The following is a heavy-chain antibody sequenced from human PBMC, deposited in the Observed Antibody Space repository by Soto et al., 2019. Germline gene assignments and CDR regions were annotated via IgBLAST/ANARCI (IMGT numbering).Heavy chain of an antibody. V-gene: IGHV1-3*01. Sequence: QVQLVQSGAEVKKPGASVKVSCKASGYTFSNHAMHWVRQAPGQRLEYMGWIDAGNGNTRYSQNFQVRLTITRDTSARTVYMELRSLRSDDTAVYFCARDRNPTNCGMDVWGQGTTVTVSS. D-gene: IGHD1-1*01. J-gene: IGHJ6*02. CDR1: GYTFSNHA. CDR3: ARDRNPTNCGMDV. CDR2: IDAGNGNT.